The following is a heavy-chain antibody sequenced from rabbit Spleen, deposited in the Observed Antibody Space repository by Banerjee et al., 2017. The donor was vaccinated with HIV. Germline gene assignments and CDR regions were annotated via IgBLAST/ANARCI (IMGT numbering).Heavy chain of an antibody. V-gene: IGHV1S45*01. CDR3: ARTADYHSYDL. Sequence: QEQLVESGGGLVQPGGSLKLSCKASGFDFRHYGVTWVRQAPGKGLEWIACIDSGDGHTYYASWAKGRFTISKTSSTTVTLQMTSLTAADTATYFCARTADYHSYDLWGPGTLVTVS. J-gene: IGHJ4*01. CDR1: GFDFRHYG. D-gene: IGHD2-1*01. CDR2: IDSGDGHT.